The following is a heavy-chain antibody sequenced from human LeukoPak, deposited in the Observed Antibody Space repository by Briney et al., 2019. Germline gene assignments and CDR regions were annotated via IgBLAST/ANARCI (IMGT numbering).Heavy chain of an antibody. CDR1: GFTFGDYL. CDR2: ISGGTT. Sequence: GGSLRLSCTASGFTFGDYLMSWFRQAPGKGLEWIGFISGGTTEYAASVKGRFTISRDESTSIAYLQMNSLTTEDTAVYYCSRGSGWLSVYWGPGTLVTVSS. D-gene: IGHD6-19*01. V-gene: IGHV3-49*03. J-gene: IGHJ4*02. CDR3: SRGSGWLSVY.